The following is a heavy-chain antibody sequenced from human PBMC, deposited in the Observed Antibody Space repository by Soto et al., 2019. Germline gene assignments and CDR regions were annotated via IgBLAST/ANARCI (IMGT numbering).Heavy chain of an antibody. Sequence: GGSLRLSCAASGFSFTHYTINWVRQAPGKGLEWVSSISSTTNYIYYGDSMKGRFTISRDNAKNSLYLEMNSLRAEDTAVYYCARESEDLTSNFDYWGQGTLVTVSS. CDR2: ISSTTNYI. CDR1: GFSFTHYT. CDR3: ARESEDLTSNFDY. J-gene: IGHJ4*02. V-gene: IGHV3-21*06.